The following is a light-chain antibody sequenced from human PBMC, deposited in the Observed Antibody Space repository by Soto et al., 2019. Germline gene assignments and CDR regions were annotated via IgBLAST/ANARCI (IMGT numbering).Light chain of an antibody. CDR1: QSVSSK. CDR2: DAS. J-gene: IGKJ1*01. V-gene: IGKV3-15*01. Sequence: EIVLTQSPGTLSLSPGERATLSFRASQSVSSKLAWYQRKPGQGPRLLIYDASTRATGIAARISGSGSGTEFTLTISSLQSEDFAIYYCQQYNNWPWTFGQGTKVDIK. CDR3: QQYNNWPWT.